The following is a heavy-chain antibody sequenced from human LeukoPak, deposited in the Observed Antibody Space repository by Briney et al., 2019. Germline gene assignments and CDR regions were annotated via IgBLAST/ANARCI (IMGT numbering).Heavy chain of an antibody. V-gene: IGHV3-74*01. CDR3: ARGRPHGNDY. CDR1: GFTFSSYW. Sequence: GGSLRLSCAASGFTFSSYWMNWVRQAPGKGLVWVSRIASDGSSTTYADSVKGRFSISRDNAKNTLYLQMNSLRVEDTAVYYCARGRPHGNDYWGQGTLATVSS. J-gene: IGHJ4*02. CDR2: IASDGSST. D-gene: IGHD4-23*01.